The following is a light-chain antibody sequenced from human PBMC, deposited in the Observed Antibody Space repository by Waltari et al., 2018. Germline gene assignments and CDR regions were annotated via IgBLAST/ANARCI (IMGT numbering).Light chain of an antibody. CDR2: NNN. J-gene: IGLJ2*01. Sequence: QSVLTQPPSASGAPVQRLTIPCSGTSSNTGRNTAPWYQQIPGTAPGLLIYNNNQRPAGVPDRISGSKSGTSASLAISGLQSEDEADYYCAAWDDSLSGPVFGGGTKLTVL. V-gene: IGLV1-44*01. CDR3: AAWDDSLSGPV. CDR1: SSNTGRNT.